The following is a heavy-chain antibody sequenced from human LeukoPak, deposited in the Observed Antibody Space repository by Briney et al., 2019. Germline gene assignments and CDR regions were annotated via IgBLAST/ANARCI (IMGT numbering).Heavy chain of an antibody. Sequence: GGSLRLSCAASGITFSSYWMSWVRQAPGKGLEWVANIKQDGSEKYYVDSVKGRFSISRDNAKNSLYLQMSSLRAEDTAIYYCARELREHGVFDIWGQGTMVTVSS. V-gene: IGHV3-7*03. J-gene: IGHJ3*02. CDR1: GITFSSYW. D-gene: IGHD1-26*01. CDR2: IKQDGSEK. CDR3: ARELREHGVFDI.